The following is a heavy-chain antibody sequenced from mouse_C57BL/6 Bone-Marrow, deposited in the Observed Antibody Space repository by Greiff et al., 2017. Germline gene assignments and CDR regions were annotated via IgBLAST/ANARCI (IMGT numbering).Heavy chain of an antibody. CDR1: GYTFTSYW. Sequence: QVQLQQPGAELVKPGASVKLSCKASGYTFTSYWMQWVKQRPGQGLEWIGEIDPSDSYTNYNQKFKGKATLTVDTSSSTAYMQLSSLTSEDSAVYYCASKGTADYWGQGTTLTVSS. CDR3: ASKGTADY. D-gene: IGHD1-2*01. J-gene: IGHJ2*01. CDR2: IDPSDSYT. V-gene: IGHV1-50*01.